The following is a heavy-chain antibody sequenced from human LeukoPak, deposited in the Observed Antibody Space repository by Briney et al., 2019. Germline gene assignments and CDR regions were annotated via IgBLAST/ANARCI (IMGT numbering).Heavy chain of an antibody. CDR2: INHSGST. CDR3: ASHSSSSGEYNWFDP. CDR1: GGSFSGYY. J-gene: IGHJ5*02. Sequence: PSETLSLTCAVYGGSFSGYYWSWIRQPPGKGLEWIGEINHSGSTNYNPSLKSRVTISVDTSKNQFSLKLSSVTAADTAVYYCASHSSSSGEYNWFDPWGQGTLVTVSS. D-gene: IGHD6-6*01. V-gene: IGHV4-34*01.